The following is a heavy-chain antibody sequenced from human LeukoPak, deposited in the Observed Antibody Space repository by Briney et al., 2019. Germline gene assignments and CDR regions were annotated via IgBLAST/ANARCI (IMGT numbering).Heavy chain of an antibody. CDR2: INWNGGNT. CDR3: ARTSDGNWFDP. V-gene: IGHV3-20*04. D-gene: IGHD1-26*01. Sequence: PGGSLRLSCAASGFTFDDYGMSWVRQGPGKGLEWVSGINWNGGNTGYADSVKGRFTIFSDNAKNSLYLEMDSLRVEDTALYYCARTSDGNWFDPWGQGTLVTVSS. J-gene: IGHJ5*02. CDR1: GFTFDDYG.